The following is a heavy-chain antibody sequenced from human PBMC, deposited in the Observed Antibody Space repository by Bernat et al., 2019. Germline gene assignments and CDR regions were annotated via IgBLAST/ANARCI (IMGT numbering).Heavy chain of an antibody. V-gene: IGHV3-30-3*01. CDR1: GFTFSSYA. CDR3: ARAYSSVDGSDY. Sequence: QVQLVESGGGVVQPGRSLRLPFAAPGFTFSSYAMHWVRQAPGKGLEWVAVISYDGSNKYYADSVKGRFTISRDNSKNTLYLQMNSLRAEDTAVYYCARAYSSVDGSDYWGQGTLVTVSS. D-gene: IGHD6-25*01. J-gene: IGHJ4*02. CDR2: ISYDGSNK.